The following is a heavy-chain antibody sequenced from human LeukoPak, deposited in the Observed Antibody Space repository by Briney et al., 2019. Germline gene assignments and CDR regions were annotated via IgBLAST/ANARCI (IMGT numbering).Heavy chain of an antibody. V-gene: IGHV4-30-4*01. CDR3: ARRVAGSGSYSDY. J-gene: IGHJ4*02. Sequence: SETLSLTCTVSGGSISSGDYYWSWIRQPRGKGLEWIGYIYYSGSTYYNPSLKSRVTISVDTSKNQFSLKLSSVTAADTAVYYCARRVAGSGSYSDYWGQGTLVTVSS. CDR2: IYYSGST. CDR1: GGSISSGDYY. D-gene: IGHD3-10*01.